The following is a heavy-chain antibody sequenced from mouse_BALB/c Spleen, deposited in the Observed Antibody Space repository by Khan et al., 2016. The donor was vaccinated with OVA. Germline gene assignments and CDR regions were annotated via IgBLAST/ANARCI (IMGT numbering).Heavy chain of an antibody. CDR3: ARQPYYHYNIMDY. Sequence: QVQLKQSGPGLVAPSQSLSITCTISGFSLTNYGVHWVRQPPGKGLEWLVVIWSDGSTTYNSALKSRLTTSKANSESQVFLKMNSLQTDDTAMYFCARQPYYHYNIMDYWGQGTSVTVSS. CDR1: GFSLTNYG. V-gene: IGHV2-6-1*01. D-gene: IGHD1-1*02. J-gene: IGHJ4*01. CDR2: IWSDGST.